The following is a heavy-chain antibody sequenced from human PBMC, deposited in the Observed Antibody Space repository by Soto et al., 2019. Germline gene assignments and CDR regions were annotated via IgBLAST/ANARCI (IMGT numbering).Heavy chain of an antibody. CDR3: ARGRFTTVTQYFQH. J-gene: IGHJ1*01. Sequence: SETLSLTCAVYGGSFSGYYWSWIRQPPGKGLEWIGEINHSGSTNYNPSLKSRVTISVDTSKNQFSLKLSSVTAADTAVYFCARGRFTTVTQYFQHWGQGTLVTV. CDR1: GGSFSGYY. V-gene: IGHV4-34*01. D-gene: IGHD4-17*01. CDR2: INHSGST.